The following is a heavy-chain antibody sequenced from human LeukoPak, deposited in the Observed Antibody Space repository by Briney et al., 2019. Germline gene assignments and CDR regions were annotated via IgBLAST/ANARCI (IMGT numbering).Heavy chain of an antibody. D-gene: IGHD3-3*01. J-gene: IGHJ4*02. CDR3: ARVTLFGVVTLLFDY. Sequence: ASVKVSCKASGYTFTGYYMHWVRQAPGQGLEWMGWINPKSGDTNFAQKFHDRVTMTRDTSISTAYMELSRLRSDDTAVYYCARVTLFGVVTLLFDYWGQGTLVTVSS. V-gene: IGHV1-2*02. CDR1: GYTFTGYY. CDR2: INPKSGDT.